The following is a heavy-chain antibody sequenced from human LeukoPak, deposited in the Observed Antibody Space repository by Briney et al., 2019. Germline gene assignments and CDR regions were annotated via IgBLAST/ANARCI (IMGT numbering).Heavy chain of an antibody. V-gene: IGHV4-30-4*01. CDR2: IYYSGST. D-gene: IGHD3-9*01. Sequence: SESLSLTCAVAGCSFSRGDYYWGWIGQPPGKGLEWVGYIYYSGSTYYNPSIKSRVISSVDTTKNQFSLNLNTVTATDTAVYYYARAHYDIFTGYYNVFDYWGQGTLVTVSS. CDR3: ARAHYDIFTGYYNVFDY. CDR1: GCSFSRGDYY. J-gene: IGHJ4*02.